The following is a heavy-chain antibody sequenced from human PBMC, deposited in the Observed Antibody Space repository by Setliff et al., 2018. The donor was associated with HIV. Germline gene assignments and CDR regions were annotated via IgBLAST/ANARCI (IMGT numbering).Heavy chain of an antibody. CDR1: GASITSGSFY. V-gene: IGHV4-61*02. CDR3: ARAQMHRGVVAWSLYYFDY. J-gene: IGHJ4*02. Sequence: PSETLSLTCTVSGASITSGSFYWSWIRQPAGKGLEWIGRVYTSGTTNYNPSLMSRVTISVDTSKNQFSLTLRSVTAADRAIYYCARAQMHRGVVAWSLYYFDYWGQGALVTVSS. CDR2: VYTSGTT. D-gene: IGHD3-10*01.